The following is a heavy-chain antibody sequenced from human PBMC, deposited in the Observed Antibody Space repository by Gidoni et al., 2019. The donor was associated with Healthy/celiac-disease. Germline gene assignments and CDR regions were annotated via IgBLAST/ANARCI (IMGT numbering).Heavy chain of an antibody. J-gene: IGHJ5*02. Sequence: QLQLQESGQGLVQPSETLSLTCTVSGGSISSNSYYWGWIRQPPGKWLEWIGSIYYSGSTYYTPSRKRRFTISVDTSKNQFSLKLISVTAADTAVYYCARQGPPYYDILTGPNWSDPWGQGPLVTVSS. CDR3: ARQGPPYYDILTGPNWSDP. V-gene: IGHV4-39*01. CDR2: IYYSGST. D-gene: IGHD3-9*01. CDR1: GGSISSNSYY.